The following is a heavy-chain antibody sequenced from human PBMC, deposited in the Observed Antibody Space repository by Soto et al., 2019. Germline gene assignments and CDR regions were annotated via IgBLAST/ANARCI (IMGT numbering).Heavy chain of an antibody. D-gene: IGHD3-16*02. CDR3: ARCPYDYVWGSYRYTRPYYYGMDV. Sequence: GESLKISCKGSGYSFTSYWIGWVRQMPGKGLEWMGIIYPGDSDTRYSPSFQGQVTISADKSISTAYLQWSSPKASDTAMYYCARCPYDYVWGSYRYTRPYYYGMDVWGQGTTVTVSS. CDR1: GYSFTSYW. CDR2: IYPGDSDT. J-gene: IGHJ6*02. V-gene: IGHV5-51*01.